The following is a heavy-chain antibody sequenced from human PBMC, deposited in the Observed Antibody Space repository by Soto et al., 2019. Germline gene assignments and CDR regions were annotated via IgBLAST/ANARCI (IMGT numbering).Heavy chain of an antibody. CDR1: GGSFSGYY. D-gene: IGHD4-17*01. CDR2: INHSGST. V-gene: IGHV4-34*01. J-gene: IGHJ4*02. CDR3: ACHDYGDYYYFDY. Sequence: QVQLQQWGAGLLKPSETLSLTCAVYGGSFSGYYWSWIRQPPGKGLEWIGEINHSGSTNYNPSLKRRVTISVDTSKNQFSLKLSSVTAADTAVYYCACHDYGDYYYFDYWGQGTLVTVSS.